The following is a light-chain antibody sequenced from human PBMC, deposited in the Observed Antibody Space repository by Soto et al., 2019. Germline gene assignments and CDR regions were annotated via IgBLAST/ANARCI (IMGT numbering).Light chain of an antibody. CDR1: QILVHSDGSDY. J-gene: IGKJ1*01. Sequence: DVVLTQSPLSLPVTLGQPASISCRSNQILVHSDGSDYFSWYQQRPGRAPRRLIYEVSNWDCGVPARFSGSGSETEFTLTISSLFPDDFATYYCQQYNRYWTFGQGTKVDIK. CDR3: QQYNRYWT. CDR2: EVS. V-gene: IGKV2-30*02.